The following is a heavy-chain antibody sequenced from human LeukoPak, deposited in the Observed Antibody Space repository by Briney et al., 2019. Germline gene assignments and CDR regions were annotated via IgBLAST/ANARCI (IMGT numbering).Heavy chain of an antibody. CDR1: GFTFDDYA. J-gene: IGHJ4*02. Sequence: HAGGSLRLSCAASGFTFDDYAMHWVRQAPGKGLEWVSGISWNSGSIGYADSVKGRFTISRDNAKNSLYLQMNSLRAEDTALYYCAKLAGRGYSYGYWGSYFDYWGQGTLVTVSS. CDR2: ISWNSGSI. CDR3: AKLAGRGYSYGYWGSYFDY. D-gene: IGHD5-18*01. V-gene: IGHV3-9*01.